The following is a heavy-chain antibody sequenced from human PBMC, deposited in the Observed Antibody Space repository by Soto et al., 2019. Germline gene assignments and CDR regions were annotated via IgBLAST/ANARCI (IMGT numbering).Heavy chain of an antibody. CDR3: ATTYSSSSSTWYYYYGMDV. J-gene: IGHJ6*02. CDR1: GYTFTGYY. D-gene: IGHD6-6*01. CDR2: INPNSGGT. Sequence: ASVKVSCKASGYTFTGYYMHWVRQAPGQGLEWMGWINPNSGGTNYAQKFQGRVTMTRDTSISTAYVELSRLRSDDTAVYYCATTYSSSSSTWYYYYGMDVWGQGTTVTVSS. V-gene: IGHV1-2*02.